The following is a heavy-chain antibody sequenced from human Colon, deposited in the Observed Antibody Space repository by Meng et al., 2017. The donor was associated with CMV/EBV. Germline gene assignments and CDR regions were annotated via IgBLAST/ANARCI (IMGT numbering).Heavy chain of an antibody. V-gene: IGHV1-18*01. Sequence: ASVKVSCKASGYRFTTFGVSWVRQAPGQGLEWMGWIDTYRGDTKYAQHLQGRATMATDTSTNTAYMELRSLRSDDAAVYYCAREQLSGHGMDVWGQGTTVTVSS. CDR2: IDTYRGDT. D-gene: IGHD2-2*01. J-gene: IGHJ6*02. CDR1: GYRFTTFG. CDR3: AREQLSGHGMDV.